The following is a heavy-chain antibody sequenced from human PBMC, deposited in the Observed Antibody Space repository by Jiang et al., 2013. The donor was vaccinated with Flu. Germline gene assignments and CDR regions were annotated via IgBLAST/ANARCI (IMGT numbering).Heavy chain of an antibody. CDR2: IYYSGST. CDR3: ARDERNYGMDV. D-gene: IGHD6-25*01. J-gene: IGHJ6*02. V-gene: IGHV4-61*01. CDR1: GSYY. Sequence: GSYYWSWIRQPPGKGLEWIGYIYYSGSTNYNPSLKSRVTISVDTSKNQFSLKLSSVTAADTAVYYCARDERNYGMDVWGQGTTVTVSS.